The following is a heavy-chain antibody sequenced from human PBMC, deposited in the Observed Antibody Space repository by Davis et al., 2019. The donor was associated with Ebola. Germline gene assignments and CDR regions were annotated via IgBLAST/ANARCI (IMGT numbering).Heavy chain of an antibody. J-gene: IGHJ5*02. D-gene: IGHD3-10*01. CDR1: GYSFTSYW. CDR2: IYPGDSDT. V-gene: IGHV5-51*01. Sequence: GESPKTPRKGSGYSFTSYWIGWVRQLPGKGLEWMGIIYPGDSDTRYSPSFQGQVTISADKSISTAYLQWSSLKASDTAMYYCARLRLGRVNWFDPWGQGTLVTVSS. CDR3: ARLRLGRVNWFDP.